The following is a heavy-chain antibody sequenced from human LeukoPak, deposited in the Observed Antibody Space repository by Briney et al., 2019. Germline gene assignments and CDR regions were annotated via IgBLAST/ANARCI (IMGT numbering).Heavy chain of an antibody. CDR2: ISGSGGST. CDR1: GFTFSSYA. CDR3: ARGGRHYYDSSGYYSQVPFDY. Sequence: GESLRLSCAASGFTFSSYAMSWVRQAPGKGLEWVSAISGSGGSTYYADSVKGRFTISRDNSKNTLYLQMNSLRAEDTAVYYCARGGRHYYDSSGYYSQVPFDYWGQGTLVTVSS. J-gene: IGHJ4*02. V-gene: IGHV3-23*01. D-gene: IGHD3-22*01.